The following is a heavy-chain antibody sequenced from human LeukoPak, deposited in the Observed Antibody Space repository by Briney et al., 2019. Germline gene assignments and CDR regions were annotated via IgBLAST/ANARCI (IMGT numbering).Heavy chain of an antibody. J-gene: IGHJ5*02. Sequence: ASVKVSCKASGYTFTSYDINWVRQATGQGLEWMGWMNPNSGNTGYAQKFQGRVIITRNTSISTAYMELSSLRSEDTAVYYCARASLVYDFINWFDPWGQGTLVTVSS. D-gene: IGHD3-3*01. V-gene: IGHV1-8*03. CDR3: ARASLVYDFINWFDP. CDR1: GYTFTSYD. CDR2: MNPNSGNT.